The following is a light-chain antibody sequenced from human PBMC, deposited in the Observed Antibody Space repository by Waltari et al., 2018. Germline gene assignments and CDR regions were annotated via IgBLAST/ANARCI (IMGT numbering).Light chain of an antibody. CDR3: QAWHTSTFVL. V-gene: IGLV3-1*01. CDR2: QDN. Sequence: SFELTQPPSVSVSPGETVSITCSGDKWGDKYVSWYQHKPGQSPVLLIYQDNMRPSGIPERFSGSNSGNTATLTISGTQAMDEADYYCQAWHTSTFVLFGGGTKLTVL. CDR1: KWGDKY. J-gene: IGLJ2*01.